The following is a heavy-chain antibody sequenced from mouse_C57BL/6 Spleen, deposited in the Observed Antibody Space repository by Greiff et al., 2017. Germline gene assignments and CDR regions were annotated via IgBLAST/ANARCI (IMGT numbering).Heavy chain of an antibody. Sequence: QVQLQQSGAELARPGASVKLSCKASGYTFTSYGISWVKQRTGQGLEWIGEIYPRSGNTYYNEKFKGKATLTADKSSSTAYMELRSLTSEDSAVXFCASGNYFLRAMDYWGQGTSVTVSS. J-gene: IGHJ4*01. CDR1: GYTFTSYG. CDR2: IYPRSGNT. V-gene: IGHV1-81*01. D-gene: IGHD2-1*01. CDR3: ASGNYFLRAMDY.